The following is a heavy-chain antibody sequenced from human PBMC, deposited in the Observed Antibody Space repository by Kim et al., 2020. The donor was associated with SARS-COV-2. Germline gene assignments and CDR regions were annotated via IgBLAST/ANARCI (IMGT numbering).Heavy chain of an antibody. CDR1: GFTFSSYG. CDR2: ISYDGSNK. Sequence: GGSLRLSCAASGFTFSSYGMHWVRQAPGKGLEWVAVISYDGSNKYYADSVKGRFTISRDNSKNTLYLQMNSLRAEDTAVYYCTVGTPLGYCSSTSCYTGLMGYWGQGTLVTVSS. D-gene: IGHD2-2*02. J-gene: IGHJ4*02. V-gene: IGHV3-30*03. CDR3: TVGTPLGYCSSTSCYTGLMGY.